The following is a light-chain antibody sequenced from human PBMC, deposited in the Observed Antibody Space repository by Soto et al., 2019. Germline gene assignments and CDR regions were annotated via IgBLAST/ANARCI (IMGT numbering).Light chain of an antibody. V-gene: IGKV3-15*01. CDR2: GAS. CDR3: QQYNAWPIT. J-gene: IGKJ5*01. CDR1: QSVRSN. Sequence: EIVMTQSPATLSVSPGDRATLSCRASQSVRSNLAWYQQKPGQAPRLLIYGASTRATAFPARFSGSGSGADFTLTITSLQSEDFAIYYGQQYNAWPITFGQGTRLEIK.